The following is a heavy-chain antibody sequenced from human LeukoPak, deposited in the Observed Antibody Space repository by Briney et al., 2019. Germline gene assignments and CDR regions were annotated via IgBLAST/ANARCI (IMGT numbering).Heavy chain of an antibody. V-gene: IGHV1-8*01. J-gene: IGHJ5*02. CDR3: ARGPRFDP. Sequence: APAKVSCKASGYTFTIYEFNWVRQAPGQGLEWLGYISPDTGNTGYAQKFQGRVTMTRDTSISTAYMELSSLSPEDTAVYYCARGPRFDPWGQGTLVTVSS. CDR1: GYTFTIYE. CDR2: ISPDTGNT.